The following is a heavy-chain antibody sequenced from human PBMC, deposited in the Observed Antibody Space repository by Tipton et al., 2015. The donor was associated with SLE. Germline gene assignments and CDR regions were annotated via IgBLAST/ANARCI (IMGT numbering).Heavy chain of an antibody. CDR1: GGSISTHGYN. Sequence: TLSLTCTVSGGSISTHGYNWGWIRRPPGKGLEWIGTIYYSGTTYYNPSLKSRVTISVDTSKNQFSLKLSSLTAADTAVYYCARLPTGFPNWFDPWGQGTLVTVSS. J-gene: IGHJ5*02. D-gene: IGHD4-11*01. CDR3: ARLPTGFPNWFDP. CDR2: IYYSGTT. V-gene: IGHV4-39*07.